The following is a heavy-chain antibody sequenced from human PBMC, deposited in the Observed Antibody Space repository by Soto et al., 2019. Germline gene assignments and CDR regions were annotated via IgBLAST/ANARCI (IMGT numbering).Heavy chain of an antibody. D-gene: IGHD2-21*02. J-gene: IGHJ4*02. CDR1: GLTFSLCA. Sequence: QVQLVESGGGVIQPGRSLRLSCAASGLTFSLCAMHWVRQAPGKGLEWVAVISYDEKNKFYADSVKGRFSISRDNSRNTLFLQKKSVIAEDTAVYYCARGDGRVEAYCGTDCFTYWGQGTLVTVSS. CDR3: ARGDGRVEAYCGTDCFTY. V-gene: IGHV3-30*04. CDR2: ISYDEKNK.